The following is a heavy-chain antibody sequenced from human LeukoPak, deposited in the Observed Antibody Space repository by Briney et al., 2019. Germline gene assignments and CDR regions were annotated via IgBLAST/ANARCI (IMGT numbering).Heavy chain of an antibody. CDR3: ARDGGDCGGDCYPRYWFDP. Sequence: AGGSLRLSCAASGFTFSDYYMSWIRQAPGKGLEWVSYISSSGSTIYYADSVKGRFTISRDHAKNSLYLQMNSLRAEDTAVYYCARDGGDCGGDCYPRYWFDPWGQGTLVTVSS. CDR1: GFTFSDYY. CDR2: ISSSGSTI. D-gene: IGHD2-21*02. J-gene: IGHJ5*02. V-gene: IGHV3-11*04.